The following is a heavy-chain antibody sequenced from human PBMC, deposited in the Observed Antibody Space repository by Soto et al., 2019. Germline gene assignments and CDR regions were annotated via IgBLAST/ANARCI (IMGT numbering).Heavy chain of an antibody. CDR3: ARDSPFY. CDR1: GFTFSTFA. Sequence: QVQLVESGGGVVQPGRSLRLSCAASGFTFSTFAMHWVRQAPGKGLEWVAVISYDGSNKYYADSVKGRFTISRDNSKNTLDLQMNSLRAEDTAVYYCARDSPFYWGQGTLVPVSS. CDR2: ISYDGSNK. V-gene: IGHV3-30-3*01. J-gene: IGHJ4*02.